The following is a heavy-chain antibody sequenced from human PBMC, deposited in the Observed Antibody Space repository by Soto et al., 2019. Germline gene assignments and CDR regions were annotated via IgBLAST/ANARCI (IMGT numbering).Heavy chain of an antibody. CDR3: ARGPLPGEISGSYSFDP. CDR1: GGTFSSYT. J-gene: IGHJ5*02. CDR2: IIPILGIA. Sequence: QVQLVQSGAEVKKPGSSVKVSCKASGGTFSSYTISWVRQAPGQGLEWMGRIIPILGIANYAQKFQGRVTITADKSTSTADMELSSLRSEDTAVYYCARGPLPGEISGSYSFDPWGQGTLVTVSS. V-gene: IGHV1-69*02. D-gene: IGHD1-26*01.